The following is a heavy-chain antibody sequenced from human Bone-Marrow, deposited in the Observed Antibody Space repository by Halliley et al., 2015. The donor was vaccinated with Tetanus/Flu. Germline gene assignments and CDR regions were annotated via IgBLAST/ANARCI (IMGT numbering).Heavy chain of an antibody. J-gene: IGHJ6*02. Sequence: YGGGSTHYAGSAKGRFPLSRDFSKNTLYLQMSSLRVDDTAIYYCTRGGSRFSYVCGAPYYGMDVWGQGATVSVSS. CDR2: YGGGST. D-gene: IGHD5-18*01. V-gene: IGHV3-66*01. CDR3: TRGGSRFSYVCGAPYYGMDV.